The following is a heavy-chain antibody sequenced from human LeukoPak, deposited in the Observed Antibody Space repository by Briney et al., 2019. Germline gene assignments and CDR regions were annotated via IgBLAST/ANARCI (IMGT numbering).Heavy chain of an antibody. J-gene: IGHJ4*02. Sequence: PSETQSLTCAVYGGSFSGYYWSWIRQPPGKGLEWIGEINHSGSTNYNPSLKSRVTISVDTSKNQFSLKLSSVTAADTAVYYCARDTRSSIVVVPAALDYWGQGTLVTVSS. CDR1: GGSFSGYY. V-gene: IGHV4-34*01. CDR3: ARDTRSSIVVVPAALDY. D-gene: IGHD2-2*01. CDR2: INHSGST.